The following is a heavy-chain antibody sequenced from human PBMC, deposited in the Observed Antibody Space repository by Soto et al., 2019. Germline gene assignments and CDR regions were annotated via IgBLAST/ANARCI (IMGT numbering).Heavy chain of an antibody. CDR1: G. CDR2: ISYDGSNK. CDR3: ARDRADIVLMVYAGTLGGMDV. D-gene: IGHD2-8*01. J-gene: IGHJ6*02. V-gene: IGHV3-30-3*01. Sequence: GMHRISKETGKGLEWVAVISYDGSNKYYADSVKGRFTISRDNSKNTLYLQMNSLRAEDTAVYYCARDRADIVLMVYAGTLGGMDVWGQGTTVTVSS.